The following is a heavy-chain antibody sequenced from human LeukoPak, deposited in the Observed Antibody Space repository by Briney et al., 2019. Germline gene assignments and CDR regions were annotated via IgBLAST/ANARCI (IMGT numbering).Heavy chain of an antibody. D-gene: IGHD4-17*01. J-gene: IGHJ4*02. CDR3: ANNYGDYGGY. CDR2: IIPIFGTA. Sequence: ASVKVSCKASGYTFTSYGISWVRQAPGQGLEWMGGIIPIFGTANYAQKFQGRVTITADESTSTAYMELSSLRSEDTAVYYCANNYGDYGGYWGQGTLVTVSS. CDR1: GYTFTSYG. V-gene: IGHV1-69*13.